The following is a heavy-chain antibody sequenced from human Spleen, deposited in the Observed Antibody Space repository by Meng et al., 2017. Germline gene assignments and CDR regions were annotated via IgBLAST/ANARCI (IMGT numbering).Heavy chain of an antibody. J-gene: IGHJ4*02. CDR3: ARDPSNSSGWHAYLDY. CDR1: GGTFSSYA. D-gene: IGHD6-19*01. Sequence: QVQLVQSGAEVKKTGSSVKVSCRLSGGTFSSYAISWVRQAPGQGLEWMGGIIPILDIADYAQKFQGRVTMTIDTSTTTASMELRSLRSDDSALYYCARDPSNSSGWHAYLDYWGQGTLVTVSS. CDR2: IIPILDIA. V-gene: IGHV1-69*10.